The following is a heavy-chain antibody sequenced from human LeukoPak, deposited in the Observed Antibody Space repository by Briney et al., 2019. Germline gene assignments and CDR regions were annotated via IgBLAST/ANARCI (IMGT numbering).Heavy chain of an antibody. CDR3: ATREHHVLRTPGDY. V-gene: IGHV4-39*05. Sequence: SETPSLTCTVSGGSITISDYYWGWIRLPPGKGLEWIGTISHTGTTYYNPSLQSRVTISVDKSKNQFSLKLSSVTAADTAVYYCATREHHVLRTPGDYWGQGTLVTVSS. CDR1: GGSITISDYY. CDR2: ISHTGTT. J-gene: IGHJ4*02. D-gene: IGHD6-6*01.